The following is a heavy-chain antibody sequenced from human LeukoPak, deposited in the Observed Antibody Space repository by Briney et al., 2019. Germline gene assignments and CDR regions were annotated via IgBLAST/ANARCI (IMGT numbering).Heavy chain of an antibody. CDR3: ARDNSVRDEAWWSNP. Sequence: ASVKVSCKASGYTFTGYFIHWVRQAPGQGLEWMGWINPNNGGTKYAQKFQGRVTMTRDTSISTAYMELSRLRSDDTAVYYCARDNSVRDEAWWSNPWGQGTLVTVSS. J-gene: IGHJ5*02. CDR2: INPNNGGT. CDR1: GYTFTGYF. D-gene: IGHD5-24*01. V-gene: IGHV1-2*02.